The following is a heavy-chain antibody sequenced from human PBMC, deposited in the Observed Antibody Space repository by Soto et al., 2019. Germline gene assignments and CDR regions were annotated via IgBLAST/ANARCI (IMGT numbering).Heavy chain of an antibody. CDR3: ATVQLTVINGAPYYFDY. Sequence: SETLSLTCAVYGGSFSGYYWSWIRQPPGKGLEWIGEINHSGSTNYNPTLKSRVTISLDTSKNQFSLKLDSMTAADTAVYYCATVQLTVINGAPYYFDYCGQRTLVPVSP. V-gene: IGHV4-34*01. CDR2: INHSGST. J-gene: IGHJ4*02. CDR1: GGSFSGYY. D-gene: IGHD4-17*01.